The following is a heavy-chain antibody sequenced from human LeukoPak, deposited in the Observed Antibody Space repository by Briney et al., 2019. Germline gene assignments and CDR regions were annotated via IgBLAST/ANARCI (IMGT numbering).Heavy chain of an antibody. V-gene: IGHV3-48*04. CDR2: ISSSSSTI. Sequence: GGSLRLSCAASGFTFSSYSMNWVRQAPGKGLEWVSYISSSSSTIYYADSVKGRFTISRDNAKNSLYLQMSSLRAEDTAVYYCARARSGSVAATGFDYWGQGTLVTVSS. CDR1: GFTFSSYS. J-gene: IGHJ4*02. D-gene: IGHD2-15*01. CDR3: ARARSGSVAATGFDY.